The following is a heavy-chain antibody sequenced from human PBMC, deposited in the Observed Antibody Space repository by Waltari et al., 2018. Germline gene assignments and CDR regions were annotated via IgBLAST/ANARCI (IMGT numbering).Heavy chain of an antibody. CDR2: LDPSDSYT. V-gene: IGHV5-10-1*03. J-gene: IGHJ4*02. CDR3: ARRTDPGTYFDY. CDR1: GYSFTSNW. D-gene: IGHD1-1*01. Sequence: EVQLVQSGAEVKKPGESLRISCKASGYSFTSNWISWVRQMPGKGLEWMGKLDPSDSYTNYGPSFQGHVTFSVDKAISTAYLQWHSLRASDTAMYYCARRTDPGTYFDYWGQGALVTVSS.